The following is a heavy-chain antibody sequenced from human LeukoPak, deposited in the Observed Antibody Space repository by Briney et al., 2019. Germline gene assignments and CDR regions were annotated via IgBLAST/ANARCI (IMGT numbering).Heavy chain of an antibody. V-gene: IGHV1-18*01. CDR3: ARDPHRVDFWSGPHPSYYYYGMDV. Sequence: ASVKVSCKASGYTFTSYGISWVRQAPGQGLEWMGWISAYNGNTNYAQKLQGRVTMTTDTSTCTAYMELRSLRSDDTAVHYCARDPHRVDFWSGPHPSYYYYGMDVWGQGTTVTVS. CDR1: GYTFTSYG. CDR2: ISAYNGNT. J-gene: IGHJ6*02. D-gene: IGHD3-3*01.